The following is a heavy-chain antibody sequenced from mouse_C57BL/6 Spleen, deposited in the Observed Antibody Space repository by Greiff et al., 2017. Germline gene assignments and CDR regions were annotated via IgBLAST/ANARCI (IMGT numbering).Heavy chain of an antibody. J-gene: IGHJ4*01. Sequence: EVKLVESEGGLVQPGSSMKLSCTASGFTFSDYYMAWVRQVPEKGLEWVANINYDGSSTYYLDSLKSRFIISRDNAKNILYLQMSSLKSEDTATYYCARERFPYYAMDYWGQGTSVTVSS. CDR3: ARERFPYYAMDY. V-gene: IGHV5-16*01. CDR1: GFTFSDYY. CDR2: INYDGSST.